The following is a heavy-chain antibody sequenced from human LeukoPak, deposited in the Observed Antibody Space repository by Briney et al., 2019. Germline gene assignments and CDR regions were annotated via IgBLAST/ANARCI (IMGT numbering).Heavy chain of an antibody. J-gene: IGHJ4*02. D-gene: IGHD3-3*01. CDR2: IDPNTGGT. CDR3: ARGNHDFWTY. V-gene: IGHV1-2*02. CDR1: GYTFTGYY. Sequence: ASVKVSCKASGYTFTGYYMHWVRQAPGQGLEWMGWIDPNTGGTNYAQKFQGRVTMTRDTSISTAYMELSRLRSDETAVYYCARGNHDFWTYWGQGTLVTVSS.